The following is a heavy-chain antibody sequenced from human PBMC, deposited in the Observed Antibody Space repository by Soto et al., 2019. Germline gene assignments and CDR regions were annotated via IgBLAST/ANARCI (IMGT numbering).Heavy chain of an antibody. CDR3: ARDDVLCDGGRCYGVPLDV. CDR1: GFTVSSKY. D-gene: IGHD2-15*01. J-gene: IGHJ6*04. Sequence: EVHVVESGGGLVQPGGSLRLSCAASGFTVSSKYMSWVRQAPGKGLEWVSLIQSGGPTYYADSVKGRFTISRDTSENTVHLQMDSLRAEDTAVYYCARDDVLCDGGRCYGVPLDVWGKGTTLTVSS. V-gene: IGHV3-66*01. CDR2: IQSGGPT.